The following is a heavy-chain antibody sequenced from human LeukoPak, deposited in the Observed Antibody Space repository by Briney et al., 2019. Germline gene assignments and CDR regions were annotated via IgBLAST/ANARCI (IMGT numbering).Heavy chain of an antibody. CDR3: ARLSEPHYYYYYYMDV. Sequence: GGPLRLSCAASGSTFSSYSMNWVRQAPGKGLEWVSYISSSSSTIYYADSVKGRFTISRDNAKNSLYLQMNSLRDEDTAVYYCARLSEPHYYYYYYMDVWGKGTTVTVSS. V-gene: IGHV3-48*02. J-gene: IGHJ6*03. CDR2: ISSSSSTI. CDR1: GSTFSSYS.